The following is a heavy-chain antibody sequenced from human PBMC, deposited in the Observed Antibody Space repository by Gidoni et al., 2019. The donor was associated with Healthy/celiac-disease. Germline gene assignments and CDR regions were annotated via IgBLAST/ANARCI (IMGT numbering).Heavy chain of an antibody. CDR1: GGSFSGYY. Sequence: QVQLQPWGAGLLNPSETLSLTCAVYGGSFSGYYWCWIRQPPGKGLEWIGEINHSGSTNYNPSLKSRVTIAVDTSKNQFSLKLSSVTAADTAVYYCARVKVVTATGAAFDIWGQGTMVTVSS. CDR3: ARVKVVTATGAAFDI. J-gene: IGHJ3*02. D-gene: IGHD2-21*02. V-gene: IGHV4-34*01. CDR2: INHSGST.